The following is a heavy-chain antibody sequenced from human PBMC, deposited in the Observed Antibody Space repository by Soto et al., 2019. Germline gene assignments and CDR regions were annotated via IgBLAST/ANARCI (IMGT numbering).Heavy chain of an antibody. J-gene: IGHJ6*02. CDR1: GFTFGDYA. CDR2: IRSKAYGGTT. CDR3: TREAVTTDYYYYGMDV. D-gene: IGHD4-17*01. Sequence: GGSLRLSCTASGFTFGDYAMSWFRQAPGKGLEWVGFIRSKAYGGTTEYAASVKGRFTISRDDSKSIAYLQMNSLKTEDTAVYYCTREAVTTDYYYYGMDVWGQGTTVTVSS. V-gene: IGHV3-49*03.